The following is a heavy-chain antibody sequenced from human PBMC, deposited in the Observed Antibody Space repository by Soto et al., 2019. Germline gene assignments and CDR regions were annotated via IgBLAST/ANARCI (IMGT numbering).Heavy chain of an antibody. Sequence: QITLKESGPTLVKPTQTLTLTCTFSGFSLSTSGVDVGWIRQPPGKALEWLALIYWDDDKRYSPSLKSRLTIPEDTSKNQVVLTMTNMDPVDTATYYCAHRRVGYYGSGSYRHYYYYGMDVWGHGTTVTVSS. CDR2: IYWDDDK. D-gene: IGHD3-10*01. CDR1: GFSLSTSGVD. V-gene: IGHV2-5*02. J-gene: IGHJ6*02. CDR3: AHRRVGYYGSGSYRHYYYYGMDV.